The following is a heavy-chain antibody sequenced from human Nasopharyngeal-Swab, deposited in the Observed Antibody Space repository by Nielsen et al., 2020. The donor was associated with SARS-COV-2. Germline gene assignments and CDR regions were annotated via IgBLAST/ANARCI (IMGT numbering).Heavy chain of an antibody. CDR2: IYYSGST. CDR3: ARQLDYYDSSGYYLRYFDY. D-gene: IGHD3-22*01. J-gene: IGHJ4*02. Sequence: SETLSLTCAVYGGSFSGYYWSWIRQPPGKGPEWIGYIYYSGSTNYNPSLKSRVTISVDTSKNQFSLKLSSVTAADTAVYYCARQLDYYDSSGYYLRYFDYWGQGTLVTVSS. V-gene: IGHV4-59*08. CDR1: GGSFSGYY.